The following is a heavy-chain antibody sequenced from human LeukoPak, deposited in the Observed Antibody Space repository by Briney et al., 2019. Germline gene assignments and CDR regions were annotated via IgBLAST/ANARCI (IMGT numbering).Heavy chain of an antibody. Sequence: PSETLSLTCTVSGGSMSSYYWSWIRQPPGKGLEWIGYIYYSGSTNYNPSLKSRVTISVDTSKNQFSLKLSSVTAADTAVYYCARRGYGSGSFNRYYFDYWGQGNLVTVSS. CDR1: GGSMSSYY. J-gene: IGHJ4*02. CDR2: IYYSGST. V-gene: IGHV4-59*08. CDR3: ARRGYGSGSFNRYYFDY. D-gene: IGHD3-10*01.